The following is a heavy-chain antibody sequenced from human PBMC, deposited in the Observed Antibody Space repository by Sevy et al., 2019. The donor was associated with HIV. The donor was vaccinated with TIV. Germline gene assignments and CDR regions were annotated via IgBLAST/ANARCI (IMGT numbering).Heavy chain of an antibody. CDR3: ARGRKTTEEWLEELDYYYGLDV. J-gene: IGHJ6*02. V-gene: IGHV3-30*02. D-gene: IGHD2-8*01. CDR1: GFSLTTSD. Sequence: GGSLRLSCAASGFSLTTSDMHWVRQAPGKGLEWVAYVRNDGSNKYYADSVRDRFTISRDSPKNTLYLQSNSLRDEDTAIYYCARGRKTTEEWLEELDYYYGLDVWGQGTTVTVSS. CDR2: VRNDGSNK.